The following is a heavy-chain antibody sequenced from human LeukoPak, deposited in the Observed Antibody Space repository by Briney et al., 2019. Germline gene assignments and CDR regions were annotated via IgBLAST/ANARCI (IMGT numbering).Heavy chain of an antibody. CDR3: ARDRGYGDSFIDS. CDR1: GGSVSSGSDY. D-gene: IGHD4-17*01. Sequence: SETLSLTCTVSGGSVSSGSDYWSWIRQPPGKGLEWIGYIYYSGSTDYNPSLKSRVTISVDTSKNQFALKLSSVAAADTAVYYCARDRGYGDSFIDSWGQGTLVTVSS. V-gene: IGHV4-61*01. J-gene: IGHJ4*02. CDR2: IYYSGST.